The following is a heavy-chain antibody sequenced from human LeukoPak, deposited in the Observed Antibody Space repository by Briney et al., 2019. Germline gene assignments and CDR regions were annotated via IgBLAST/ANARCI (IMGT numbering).Heavy chain of an antibody. D-gene: IGHD6-19*01. J-gene: IGHJ4*02. Sequence: GESLKIFRNSSRIRLNNHWHDLGPQMPGKGLEWMGIIYPGDSNTRYSPSFQGQVTIFADKSISTAYLQWSKLVDGGTHMHYSGRQWLFDYWGQGTLVTVSS. V-gene: IGHV5-51*01. CDR2: IYPGDSNT. CDR1: RIRLNNHW. CDR3: GRQWLFDY.